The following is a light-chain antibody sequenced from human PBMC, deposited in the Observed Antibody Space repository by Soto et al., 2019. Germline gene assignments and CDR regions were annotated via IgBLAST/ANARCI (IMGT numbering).Light chain of an antibody. CDR2: GAS. Sequence: DLQMTQSPSSLSASVGDRVTITCRASHGISNNLAWYQQKPGKVPKLLIYGASTLQSGVPSRFSGSGSGTDFTLTISSLQPEDVATYYCQKYDSAPLTFGQGTKVEFK. J-gene: IGKJ1*01. CDR3: QKYDSAPLT. V-gene: IGKV1-27*01. CDR1: HGISNN.